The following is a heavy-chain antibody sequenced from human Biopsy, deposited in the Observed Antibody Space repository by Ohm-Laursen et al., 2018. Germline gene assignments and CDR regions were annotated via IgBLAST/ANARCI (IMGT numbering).Heavy chain of an antibody. J-gene: IGHJ2*01. CDR2: ISYNERT. D-gene: IGHD1-26*01. Sequence: TLSLTCPVSAASVKTSGYFWDWIRKRPGKGLEWIGYISYNERTHYNPSLTSRLTISIDTSNNRISLQLRSVSVADTAVYYCVREPKTGSAEAWYFDLWGRGSPVTVPS. V-gene: IGHV4-31*03. CDR3: VREPKTGSAEAWYFDL. CDR1: AASVKTSGYF.